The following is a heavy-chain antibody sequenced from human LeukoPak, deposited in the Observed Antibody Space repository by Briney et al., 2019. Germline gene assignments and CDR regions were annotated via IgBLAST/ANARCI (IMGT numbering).Heavy chain of an antibody. D-gene: IGHD4-11*01. V-gene: IGHV4-39*07. J-gene: IGHJ6*03. CDR2: IYDSGST. CDR1: GGSISSSTYY. Sequence: KASETLSLTCSVSGGSISSSTYYWGWIRQPPGKGLEWIGSIYDSGSTHYNPSLKSRVTISVDTSKNQFSLKLSSVTAADTAVYYCARDGGYSNPYYYYYYYMDVWGKGTTVTVSS. CDR3: ARDGGYSNPYYYYYYYMDV.